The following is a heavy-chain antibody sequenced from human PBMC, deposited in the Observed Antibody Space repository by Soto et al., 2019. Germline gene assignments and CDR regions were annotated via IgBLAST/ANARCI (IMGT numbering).Heavy chain of an antibody. Sequence: EVELVESGGGLFQPGGSLSLSCAASGFTFSDQGMSWVRQIPGKGLQWVANIKQDGSKRYYVDSVKGRFTISRDNARNSLYLQMTSLRVEDTAVYYCAIGDSFDYWGQGTLVTVSS. J-gene: IGHJ4*02. CDR3: AIGDSFDY. V-gene: IGHV3-7*03. CDR1: GFTFSDQG. CDR2: IKQDGSKR.